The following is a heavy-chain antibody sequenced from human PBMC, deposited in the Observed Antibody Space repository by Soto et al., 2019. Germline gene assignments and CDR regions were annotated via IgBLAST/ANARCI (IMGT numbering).Heavy chain of an antibody. CDR2: IWHHGGNK. CDR1: GFTFSPYG. CDR3: VSDETQLERRPSYGKDV. V-gene: IGHV3-33*01. J-gene: IGHJ6*02. D-gene: IGHD1-1*01. Sequence: QMQLEESGGGVVQPGRSLSLSCVASGFTFSPYGMPWVRQAPGKGLEWVAVIWHHGGNKYYADSVKGRFTISRDNARNTLYLQMDSLRGEDTGVYYCVSDETQLERRPSYGKDVWGRGTTVIVSS.